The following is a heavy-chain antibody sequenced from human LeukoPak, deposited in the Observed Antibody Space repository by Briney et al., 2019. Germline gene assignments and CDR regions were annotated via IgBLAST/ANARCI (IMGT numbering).Heavy chain of an antibody. D-gene: IGHD6-13*01. CDR3: ARHASSSKEAFDY. J-gene: IGHJ4*02. V-gene: IGHV4-39*01. Sequence: SETLSLTCTVSGGSISNGLYYWGWVRQPPEKGLEWIGSIYYSGSTYYNPSLKSRVTISVDTSKNQFSLKLSSVTAADTAVYYCARHASSSKEAFDYWGQGTLVTVSS. CDR2: IYYSGST. CDR1: GGSISNGLYY.